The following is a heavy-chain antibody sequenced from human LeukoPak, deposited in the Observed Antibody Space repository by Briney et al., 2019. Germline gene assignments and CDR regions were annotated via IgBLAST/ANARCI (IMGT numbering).Heavy chain of an antibody. CDR2: IIPIFGTA. V-gene: IGHV1-69*05. Sequence: SVKVSCKASGGTFSSYAISWVRQAPGQGLEWMGGIIPIFGTANYAQKFQGRVTITTDESTSTAYMELSGLRSEDTAVYYCARGSCSSTSCYRASYYYYYYMDVWGKGTTVTVSS. J-gene: IGHJ6*03. CDR1: GGTFSSYA. D-gene: IGHD2-2*01. CDR3: ARGSCSSTSCYRASYYYYYYMDV.